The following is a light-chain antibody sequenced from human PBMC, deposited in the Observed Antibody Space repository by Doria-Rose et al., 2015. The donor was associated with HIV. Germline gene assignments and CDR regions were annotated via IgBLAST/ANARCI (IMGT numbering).Light chain of an antibody. J-gene: IGKJ3*01. Sequence: TQSPSFLSASVGDRVTITCRASQSISTYLNWYQHKPGKAPKLLIYAASTLQSGVPSRFSGSGSGTDFTLTISSLRPEDFATYYCQQSYSLFTFGPGTIVDIK. CDR3: QQSYSLFT. CDR2: AAS. CDR1: QSISTY. V-gene: IGKV1-39*01.